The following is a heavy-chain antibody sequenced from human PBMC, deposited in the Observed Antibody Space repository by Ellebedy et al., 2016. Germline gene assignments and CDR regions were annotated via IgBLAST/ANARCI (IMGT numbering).Heavy chain of an antibody. D-gene: IGHD3-3*01. Sequence: GESLKISCSASGFTFSGDWMNWVRQAPGKGLEWVANIKQDGSEKYYVDSVKGRFTISRDNAKNSLYLQMNSLRAEDTAVYYCARGYDFWYDYWGQGTLVTVSS. J-gene: IGHJ4*02. CDR1: GFTFSGDW. CDR3: ARGYDFWYDY. V-gene: IGHV3-7*04. CDR2: IKQDGSEK.